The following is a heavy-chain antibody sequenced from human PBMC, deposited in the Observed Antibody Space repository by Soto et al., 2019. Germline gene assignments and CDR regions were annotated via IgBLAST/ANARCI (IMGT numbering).Heavy chain of an antibody. CDR2: IHPSGQPI. D-gene: IGHD1-26*01. V-gene: IGHV3-48*03. CDR3: ARRASR. J-gene: IGHJ3*01. CDR1: GFTFSTSE. Sequence: VGSLRLSCAASGFTFSTSEMYWVRQAPGKGLEWVSYIHPSGQPIFYADSVKGRFTISRDNAKNSLYLQVSSLRAEDSAVYYCARRASRWGQGTMVTVSS.